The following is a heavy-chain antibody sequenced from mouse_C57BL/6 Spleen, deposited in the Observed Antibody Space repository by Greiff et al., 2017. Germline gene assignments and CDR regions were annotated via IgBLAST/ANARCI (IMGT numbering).Heavy chain of an antibody. V-gene: IGHV1-22*01. Sequence: EVQLQESGPELVKPGASVKMSCKASGYTFTDYNMHWVKQSHGKSLEWIGYINPNNGGTSYNQKFKGNATLTVNKSSSTAYMELRSLTSDESAVYDCAREEYSKGWFAYWGQGTLVTVSA. CDR2: INPNNGGT. CDR3: AREEYSKGWFAY. J-gene: IGHJ3*01. CDR1: GYTFTDYN. D-gene: IGHD2-5*01.